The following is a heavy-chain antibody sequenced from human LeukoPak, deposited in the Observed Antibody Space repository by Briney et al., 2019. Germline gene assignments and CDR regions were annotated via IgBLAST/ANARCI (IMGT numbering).Heavy chain of an antibody. CDR2: ISGSGGST. CDR3: AKVEVAMVRGVRYWFDP. CDR1: GFTFSSYA. Sequence: GGSLRLSCAASGFTFSSYAMSWVRQAPGKGLEWVSAISGSGGSTYYADSVKGRFTISRDNSKNTLYLQMNSLRAEDTAVYYCAKVEVAMVRGVRYWFDPWGQGTLVTVSS. D-gene: IGHD3-10*01. J-gene: IGHJ5*02. V-gene: IGHV3-23*01.